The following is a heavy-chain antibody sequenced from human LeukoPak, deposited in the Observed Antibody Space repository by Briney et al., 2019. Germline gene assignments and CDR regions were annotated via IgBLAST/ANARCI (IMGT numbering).Heavy chain of an antibody. Sequence: SEPKTLPCALYVDSFSDHYWTGLPAPPEKTLEGIGESHHSGSTSYRLYLKILGSISVGRSKNQFSLKLTLVTAADTAVYYCARSRAIIWSNLDYWGRGTLVTVSS. J-gene: IGHJ4*02. CDR2: SHHSGST. D-gene: IGHD2-8*02. CDR1: VDSFSDHY. CDR3: ARSRAIIWSNLDY. V-gene: IGHV4-34*01.